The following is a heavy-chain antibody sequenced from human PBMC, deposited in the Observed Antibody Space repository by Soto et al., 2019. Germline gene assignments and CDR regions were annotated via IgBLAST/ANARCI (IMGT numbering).Heavy chain of an antibody. Sequence: GGSLRLSCAASGFTLSDYYMSWIRQAPGKGLEWVSYISSSSSYTNYADSVKGRFTISRDNAKNSLYLQMNSLRAEDTAVYYCARWYRFGKIRDAFDIWGQGTMVTVSS. CDR3: ARWYRFGKIRDAFDI. D-gene: IGHD3-16*01. CDR2: ISSSSSYT. V-gene: IGHV3-11*06. J-gene: IGHJ3*02. CDR1: GFTLSDYY.